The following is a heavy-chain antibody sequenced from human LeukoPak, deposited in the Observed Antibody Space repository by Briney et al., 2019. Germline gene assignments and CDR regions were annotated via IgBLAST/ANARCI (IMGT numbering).Heavy chain of an antibody. CDR2: ISSSSSYI. V-gene: IGHV3-21*01. CDR1: GFTFSSYS. J-gene: IGHJ6*03. Sequence: GGSLRLSCAASGFTFSSYSMNWVRQAPGKGLEWVSSISSSSSYIYYADSVKGRFTISRDNAKNSLYLQMNSLRDEDTAVYYCARDLSTVSLRRSYYMDVWGKGTTVTISS. D-gene: IGHD3-3*01. CDR3: ARDLSTVSLRRSYYMDV.